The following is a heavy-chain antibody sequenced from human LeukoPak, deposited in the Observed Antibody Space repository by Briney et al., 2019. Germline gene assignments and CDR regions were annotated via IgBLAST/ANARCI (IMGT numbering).Heavy chain of an antibody. Sequence: SETLSLTCAVYGGSFSGYYWSWIRQPPGKGLEWIGEINHSGSTNSNPSLKSRVTISVDTSKNQFSLKLNSVTAADTAVYYCARGKSDSSGGSLWDFDPWGQGTLVTVSS. V-gene: IGHV4-34*01. D-gene: IGHD2-15*01. J-gene: IGHJ5*02. CDR3: ARGKSDSSGGSLWDFDP. CDR2: INHSGST. CDR1: GGSFSGYY.